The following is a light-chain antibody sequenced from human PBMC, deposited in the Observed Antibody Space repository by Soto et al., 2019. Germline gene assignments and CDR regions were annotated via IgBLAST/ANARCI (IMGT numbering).Light chain of an antibody. Sequence: QSALTQPPSASGSPGQSVTISCTGTSSDVGGYKYVSWYQHHPGKAPKVVIYEVTKRPSGVPDRFSGSQSGNTASLTVSGRQAEDEADYYCSSYGGTNNVVLGGGTKLTVL. J-gene: IGLJ2*01. CDR1: SSDVGGYKY. V-gene: IGLV2-8*01. CDR2: EVT. CDR3: SSYGGTNNVV.